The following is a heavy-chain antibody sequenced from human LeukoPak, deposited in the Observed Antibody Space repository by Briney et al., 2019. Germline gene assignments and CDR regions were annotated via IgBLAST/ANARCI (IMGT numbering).Heavy chain of an antibody. CDR3: ARDRPEKCSSTSCSYPLDY. J-gene: IGHJ4*02. CDR2: IYYSGST. Sequence: SETLSLTCTVSGGSISSYYWSWIRQPPGKGLEWIGYIYYSGSTNYNPSLKSRVTISVDTSKNQFSLKLSSVTAADTAVYYCARDRPEKCSSTSCSYPLDYWGQGTLVTVSS. V-gene: IGHV4-59*01. D-gene: IGHD2-2*01. CDR1: GGSISSYY.